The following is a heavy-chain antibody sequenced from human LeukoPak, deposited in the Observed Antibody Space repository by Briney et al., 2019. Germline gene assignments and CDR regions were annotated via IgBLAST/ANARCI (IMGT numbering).Heavy chain of an antibody. J-gene: IGHJ4*02. CDR1: GFTFSSYA. Sequence: PGGSLRLSCKASGFTFSSYAMSWVRQAPGKGLEWVSAISGSGGTTYYVDSVKGRFTISRDNSKNTLYPQMNSLRAEDTAVYYCASRATIVGATLGDYWGQGTLVTVSS. V-gene: IGHV3-23*01. CDR2: ISGSGGTT. D-gene: IGHD1-26*01. CDR3: ASRATIVGATLGDY.